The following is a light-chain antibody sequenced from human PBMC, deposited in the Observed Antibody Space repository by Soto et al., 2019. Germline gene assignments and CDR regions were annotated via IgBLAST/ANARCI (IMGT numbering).Light chain of an antibody. Sequence: QSVLTQPASVSGSPGQSVTISCTGTSSDVGAYNLVSWYQQYPGKAPKLMIYEVSNRPSGVSNRFSGSKSGNTASLTISGLQTEDEADYYCCTSYEGCATYVFGNRTKVTV. J-gene: IGLJ1*01. CDR3: TSYEGCATYV. V-gene: IGLV2-14*01. CDR2: EVS. CDR1: SSDVGAYNL.